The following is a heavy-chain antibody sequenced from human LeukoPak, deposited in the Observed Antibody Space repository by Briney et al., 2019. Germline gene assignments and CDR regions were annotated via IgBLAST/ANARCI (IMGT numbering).Heavy chain of an antibody. CDR1: GGSIINYY. CDR2: IYITGST. Sequence: PSETLSLTCTVSGGSIINYYWSWIRQSAGTGLEWVGRIYITGSTNYNPSLQSRLSMSVDTSKNQFSLMLTSVSAADTAVYYCARLKYYDSTGYSPGYYMDVWGKGITVTVSS. J-gene: IGHJ6*03. D-gene: IGHD3-22*01. CDR3: ARLKYYDSTGYSPGYYMDV. V-gene: IGHV4-4*07.